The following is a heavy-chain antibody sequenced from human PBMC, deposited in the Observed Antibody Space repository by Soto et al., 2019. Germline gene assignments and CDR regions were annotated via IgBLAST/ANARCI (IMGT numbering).Heavy chain of an antibody. CDR2: ISGSGGST. J-gene: IGHJ4*02. D-gene: IGHD6-6*01. V-gene: IGHV3-23*01. CDR3: AKGDSSSSLIVGFDY. Sequence: GGSLRLSCAASGFTFSSYAMSWVRQAPGKGLEWISAISGSGGSTYYADSVKGRFTISRDNSKNTLYLQMSSLRAEDTAVYYCAKGDSSSSLIVGFDYWGQGTLVTVSS. CDR1: GFTFSSYA.